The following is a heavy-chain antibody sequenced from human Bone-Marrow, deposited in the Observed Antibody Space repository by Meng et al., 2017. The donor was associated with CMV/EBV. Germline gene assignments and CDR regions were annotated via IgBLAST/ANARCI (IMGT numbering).Heavy chain of an antibody. V-gene: IGHV3-23*01. CDR2: ISGSGGST. CDR3: AKDRLPTTVTTQIDY. J-gene: IGHJ4*02. CDR1: GFTFSSYA. D-gene: IGHD4-17*01. Sequence: GGSLRLSCAASGFTFSSYAMSWVRQAPGKGLEWVSAISGSGGSTYYADSVKGRFTISRDNSKNTLYLQMNSLRAEDTAVYYCAKDRLPTTVTTQIDYWGQGTLVTVSS.